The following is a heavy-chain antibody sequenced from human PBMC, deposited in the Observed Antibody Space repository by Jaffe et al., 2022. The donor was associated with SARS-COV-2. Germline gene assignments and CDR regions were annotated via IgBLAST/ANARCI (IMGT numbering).Heavy chain of an antibody. J-gene: IGHJ6*02. D-gene: IGHD7-27*01. Sequence: QVQLVESGGGVVQPGRSLRLSCAASGFTFSSYGMHWVRQAPGKGLEWVAVISYDGSNKYYADSVKGRFTISRDNSKNTLYLQMNSLRAEDTAVYYCAKDLEEELGGMDVWGQGTTVTVSS. CDR1: GFTFSSYG. V-gene: IGHV3-30*18. CDR3: AKDLEEELGGMDV. CDR2: ISYDGSNK.